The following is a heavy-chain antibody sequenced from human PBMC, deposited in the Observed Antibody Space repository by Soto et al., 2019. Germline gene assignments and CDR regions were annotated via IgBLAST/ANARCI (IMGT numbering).Heavy chain of an antibody. J-gene: IGHJ5*02. Sequence: GGSLRLSCAVSGFSGSSSHMNWVRQAPGKGLEWVSVIYSGGSTYYAVSVKGRFTISRDNSKNTVYLQMNSLRAEDTAVYYCARDNSSSWYGQTNWFDPWGQGTLVTVS. D-gene: IGHD6-13*01. V-gene: IGHV3-53*01. CDR1: GFSGSSSH. CDR2: IYSGGST. CDR3: ARDNSSSWYGQTNWFDP.